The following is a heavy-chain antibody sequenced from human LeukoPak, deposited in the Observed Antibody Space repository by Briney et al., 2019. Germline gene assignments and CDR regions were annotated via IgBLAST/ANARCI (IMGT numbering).Heavy chain of an antibody. CDR2: IYYSGST. Sequence: SETLSLTCTVSGGSISSSRYYWGWIRQPPGKGLEWIGSIYYSGSTYYNPSLKSRVTISVDTSKNQFSLKLSSVTAADTAVYYCATLGDYYDSSGYYTDFDYWGQGTLVTVSS. J-gene: IGHJ4*02. CDR3: ATLGDYYDSSGYYTDFDY. CDR1: GGSISSSRYY. D-gene: IGHD3-22*01. V-gene: IGHV4-39*01.